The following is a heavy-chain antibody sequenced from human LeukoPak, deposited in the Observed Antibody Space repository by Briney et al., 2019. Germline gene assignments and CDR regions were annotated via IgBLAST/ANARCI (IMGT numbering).Heavy chain of an antibody. CDR2: IWYAGSNK. Sequence: GGSLSLSCATCGCTFSSYDMHGVGQPRARELEGVAIIWYAGSNKYYSNSVKDGFIIPRDNSKDTLYLQMNSLRAEDTGVYYCARGGSGGYYDSSGAFDIWGQGTMVTVSS. CDR1: GCTFSSYD. CDR3: ARGGSGGYYDSSGAFDI. D-gene: IGHD3-22*01. J-gene: IGHJ3*02. V-gene: IGHV3-33*01.